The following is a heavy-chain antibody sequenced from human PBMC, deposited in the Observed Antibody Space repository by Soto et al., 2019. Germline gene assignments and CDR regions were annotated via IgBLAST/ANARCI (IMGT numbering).Heavy chain of an antibody. J-gene: IGHJ4*02. V-gene: IGHV4-34*01. CDR2: INHSGTT. CDR1: GGSFSGYI. Sequence: SETLSLTCDVYGGSFSGYIWTWIRQTPGKGLEWIGQINHSGTTYYNPSLKSRVTISVDRSKNQFSLKLSSVTAADTAVYYCARHFSVDYFDYWGQGALVTVSP. CDR3: ARHFSVDYFDY.